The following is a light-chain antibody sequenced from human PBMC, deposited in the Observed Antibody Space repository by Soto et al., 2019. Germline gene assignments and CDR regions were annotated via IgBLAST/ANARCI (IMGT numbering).Light chain of an antibody. CDR3: SSCTSSSTLVV. CDR2: DVS. Sequence: QSALTQPASVSGSPGQSITISCTGTSSDVGGYNYVSWYQHHPGKAPKLLIYDVSNRPSGVSNRFSGSKSGSTASLTTSGLQAEDEADFYCSSCTSSSTLVVFGTGTKLTVL. CDR1: SSDVGGYNY. J-gene: IGLJ1*01. V-gene: IGLV2-14*03.